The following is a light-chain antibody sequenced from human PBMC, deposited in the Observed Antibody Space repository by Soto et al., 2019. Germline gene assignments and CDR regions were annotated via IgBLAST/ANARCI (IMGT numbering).Light chain of an antibody. CDR3: QHYNGYPLT. CDR2: DVS. Sequence: DIQMTQSPSTLSASVGDRVTITCRASQTLRTWLAWYQQKPGKAPKLLIYDVSILQRGVPSRFSGSGSGTEFTLTISSLQPDDFATYSCQHYNGYPLTFGGGTKVEFK. V-gene: IGKV1-5*01. J-gene: IGKJ4*01. CDR1: QTLRTW.